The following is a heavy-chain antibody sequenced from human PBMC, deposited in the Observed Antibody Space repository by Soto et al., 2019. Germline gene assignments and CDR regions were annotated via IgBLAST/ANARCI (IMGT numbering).Heavy chain of an antibody. CDR3: AGRITMVRGVINN. V-gene: IGHV4-39*01. Sequence: SETLSLTCTVSGGSISSSNYYWGWIRQPPGKGLEWIGSIYYSGSTYYNPSLKSRVTISVDTSKNQFSLKLSSVTAAGTAVYYCAGRITMVRGVINNWGQGTLVTVSS. CDR2: IYYSGST. D-gene: IGHD3-10*01. J-gene: IGHJ4*02. CDR1: GGSISSSNYY.